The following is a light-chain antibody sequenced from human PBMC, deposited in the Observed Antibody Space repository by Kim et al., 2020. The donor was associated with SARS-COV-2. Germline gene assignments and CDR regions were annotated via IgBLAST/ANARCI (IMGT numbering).Light chain of an antibody. CDR3: EAWGSNSWV. CDR2: IEGSGGY. V-gene: IGLV4-60*03. Sequence: SVTITSTLRSGHRSYAIAWHQQQPGNAPRYLMEIEGSGGYQTGSGVPDSFSGSSSGANRYLTISNLQSEDEADYYCEAWGSNSWVFGGGTKLTVL. CDR1: SGHRSYA. J-gene: IGLJ3*02.